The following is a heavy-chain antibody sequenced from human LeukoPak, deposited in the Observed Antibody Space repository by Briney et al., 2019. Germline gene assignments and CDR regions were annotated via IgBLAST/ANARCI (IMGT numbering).Heavy chain of an antibody. Sequence: ASVKVSCKASGYTFSNYGISWVRQAPGQGLEWVGWIRGDNGNTNYAQKFQGRVTMTTETSTSTAYMELSELRSDDTAVYYCAGQKDPRPIDYWGQGTLITVSS. CDR2: IRGDNGNT. CDR1: GYTFSNYG. V-gene: IGHV1-18*01. J-gene: IGHJ4*02. CDR3: AGQKDPRPIDY.